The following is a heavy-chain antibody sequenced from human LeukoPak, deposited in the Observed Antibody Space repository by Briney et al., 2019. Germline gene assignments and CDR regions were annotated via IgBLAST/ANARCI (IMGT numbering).Heavy chain of an antibody. CDR1: GYTFTGYY. V-gene: IGHV1-2*02. D-gene: IGHD5-12*01. CDR3: ARRMNSGYDWHY. J-gene: IGHJ4*02. CDR2: INPNSGGT. Sequence: ASVKVSCKASGYTFTGYYMHWVRQAPGQGLEWMGWINPNSGGTNYAQKFQGRVTMTRDTSISTAYMELSRLRADDTAVYYCARRMNSGYDWHYWGQGTLVTVSS.